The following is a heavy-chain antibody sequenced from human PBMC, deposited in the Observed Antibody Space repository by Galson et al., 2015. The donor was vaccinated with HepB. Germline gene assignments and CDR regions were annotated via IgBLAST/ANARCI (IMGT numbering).Heavy chain of an antibody. D-gene: IGHD6-19*01. V-gene: IGHV1-2*02. CDR1: GYTFTGYY. J-gene: IGHJ3*02. CDR3: ARGTVAGMGDAFDI. CDR2: INPNSGGT. Sequence: SVKVSCKASGYTFTGYYMHWVRQAPGQGLEWMGWINPNSGGTNYAQKFQGRVTMTRDTSISTAYMELSRLRSEDTAVYYCARGTVAGMGDAFDIWGQGTMVTVSS.